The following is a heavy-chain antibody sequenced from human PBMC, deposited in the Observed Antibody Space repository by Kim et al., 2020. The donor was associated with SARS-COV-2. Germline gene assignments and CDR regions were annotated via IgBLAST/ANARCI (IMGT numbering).Heavy chain of an antibody. CDR3: ARASSSRSFDY. Sequence: NDYAVSVKSRITINPDTSKNQFSLQLNSVTPEDTAVYYCARASSSRSFDYWGQGTLVTVSS. CDR2: N. J-gene: IGHJ4*02. V-gene: IGHV6-1*01. D-gene: IGHD6-13*01.